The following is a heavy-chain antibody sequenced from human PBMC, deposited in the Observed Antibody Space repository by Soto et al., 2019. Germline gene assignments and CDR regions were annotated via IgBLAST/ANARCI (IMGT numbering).Heavy chain of an antibody. CDR1: GFTFSSYS. CDR3: ARASPNGYDAFDI. D-gene: IGHD2-8*01. J-gene: IGHJ3*02. V-gene: IGHV3-21*01. Sequence: EVQLVESGGGLVKPGGSLRLYCAASGFTFSSYSMNWVRQAPGKGLEWVSSISSSSSYIYYADSVKGRFTISRDNAKNSLYLQMNSLRAEDTAVYYCARASPNGYDAFDIWGQGTMVTVSS. CDR2: ISSSSSYI.